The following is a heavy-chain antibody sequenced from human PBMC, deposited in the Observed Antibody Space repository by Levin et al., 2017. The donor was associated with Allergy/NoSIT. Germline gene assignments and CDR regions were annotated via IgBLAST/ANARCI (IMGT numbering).Heavy chain of an antibody. V-gene: IGHV3-30*18. CDR1: GFTFSAYG. D-gene: IGHD1-26*01. Sequence: GGSLRLSCAASGFTFSAYGMHWVRQAPGKGLEGLTSISYDGTNRYYADSVRGRITISRDNSKNTLSLQMARLRAEDTAVYYCAKAFDPSGPAPDYWGQGALVTVSS. CDR2: ISYDGTNR. CDR3: AKAFDPSGPAPDY. J-gene: IGHJ4*02.